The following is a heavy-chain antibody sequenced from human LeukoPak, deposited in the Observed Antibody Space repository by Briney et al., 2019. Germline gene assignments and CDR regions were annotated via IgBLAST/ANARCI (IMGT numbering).Heavy chain of an antibody. V-gene: IGHV3-64D*09. CDR2: ISSTGGST. Sequence: GGSLRLSCAASGFTLSSYVMHWVRQAPGKGLEYVSAISSTGGSTYYADSVKDRFTISRDNSKNTLYLQMRSLRPEDSAVYYCVKEDVSPLDYWGQGTLVTVSS. CDR3: VKEDVSPLDY. J-gene: IGHJ4*02. CDR1: GFTLSSYV.